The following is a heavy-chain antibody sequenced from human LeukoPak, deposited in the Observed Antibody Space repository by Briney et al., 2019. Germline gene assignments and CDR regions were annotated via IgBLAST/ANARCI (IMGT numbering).Heavy chain of an antibody. Sequence: GGSLRPSCAASGFTFSSYWMHWVRQGPGKGLVGVSHIHSDGIITTYADSVKGRFTISRDNAKSTLYLQMNSLRAEDTAVYYCARGSSVAGTGGGFDPWGQGTLVTVSS. D-gene: IGHD6-19*01. CDR3: ARGSSVAGTGGGFDP. CDR1: GFTFSSYW. V-gene: IGHV3-74*01. J-gene: IGHJ5*02. CDR2: IHSDGIIT.